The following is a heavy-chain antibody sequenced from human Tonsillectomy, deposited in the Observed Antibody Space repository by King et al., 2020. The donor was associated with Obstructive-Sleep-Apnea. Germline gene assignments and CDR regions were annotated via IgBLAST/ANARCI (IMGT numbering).Heavy chain of an antibody. Sequence: VQLVESGGGVVQPGRSLRLSCAASGFTFSSYPMHWVRQAPGKGLEWGAVISYDGSNEYYADSVKGLFTISRDNANNTRYLQMNSRRAEDAAVYYCASRLYCSGSGCYSEEGYFHHWGQGTLVTVSS. V-gene: IGHV3-30*04. J-gene: IGHJ1*01. D-gene: IGHD2-15*01. CDR1: GFTFSSYP. CDR3: ASRLYCSGSGCYSEEGYFHH. CDR2: ISYDGSNE.